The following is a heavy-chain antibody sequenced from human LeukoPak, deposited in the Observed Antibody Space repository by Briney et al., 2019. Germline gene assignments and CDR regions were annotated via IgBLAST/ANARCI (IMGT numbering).Heavy chain of an antibody. CDR2: VYYAGST. D-gene: IGHD7-27*01. V-gene: IGHV4-59*01. J-gene: IGHJ4*02. Sequence: PSETLSLTCTVSGGSISSYYWSWIRQPPGKGLEWIGYVYYAGSTNYNPSLKSRVTISADTSQNQFSLKLSSVTAADTAVYCASRKLGNDYWGQGTLVTVSS. CDR1: GGSISSYY. CDR3: ASRKLGNDY.